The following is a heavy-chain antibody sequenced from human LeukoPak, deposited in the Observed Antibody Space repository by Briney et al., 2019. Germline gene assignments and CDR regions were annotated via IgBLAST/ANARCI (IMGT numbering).Heavy chain of an antibody. CDR2: ISVYNGQT. CDR3: ARDSGWELQHFYFDH. V-gene: IGHV1-18*01. J-gene: IGHJ4*02. Sequence: GASVKVSCKASGCTFNSYGINWVRQAPGQGLEWMGWISVYNGQTNYAHKFQGRVTMTTDTSTRTVYMELRSLRSDDTAVYYCARDSGWELQHFYFDHWGQGTLVTVSA. CDR1: GCTFNSYG. D-gene: IGHD1-26*01.